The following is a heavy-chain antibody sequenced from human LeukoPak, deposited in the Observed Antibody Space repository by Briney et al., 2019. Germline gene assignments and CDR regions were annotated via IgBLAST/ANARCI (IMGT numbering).Heavy chain of an antibody. Sequence: PSETLSLTCTVSGGSISSSSYYWGWIRQPPGKGLEWIVSIYYSGSTYYNPSLKSRVTISVNTSKNQFSLKLSSVTAADTAVYYCARQYGSGSYDDYWGQGTLVTVSS. CDR3: ARQYGSGSYDDY. CDR1: GGSISSSSYY. CDR2: IYYSGST. J-gene: IGHJ4*02. D-gene: IGHD3-10*01. V-gene: IGHV4-39*01.